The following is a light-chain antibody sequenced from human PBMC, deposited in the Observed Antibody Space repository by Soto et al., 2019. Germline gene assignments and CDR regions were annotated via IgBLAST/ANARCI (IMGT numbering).Light chain of an antibody. CDR3: QQYGGSPCT. Sequence: ELVLTQSPGTLYLSPGERATLSCRASQSVSSSYLAWYQQKPGQAPRLLIYGASSRATGIPDRFSGSGSGTDCTLTISRLEPEDFAVYYCQQYGGSPCTFGPGTQLEIK. CDR1: QSVSSSY. J-gene: IGKJ2*01. CDR2: GAS. V-gene: IGKV3-20*01.